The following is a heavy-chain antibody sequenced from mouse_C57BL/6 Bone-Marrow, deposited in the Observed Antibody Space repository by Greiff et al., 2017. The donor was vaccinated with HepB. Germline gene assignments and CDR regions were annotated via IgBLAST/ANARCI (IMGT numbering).Heavy chain of an antibody. V-gene: IGHV7-3*01. Sequence: EVHLVESGGGLVQPGGSLSLSCAASGFTFTDYYMSWVRQPPGKALEWLGFIRNKANGYTTEYSASVKGRFTISRDNSQSILYLQMNALRAEDSATYYCARQAYYSPFDYWGQGTTLTVSS. CDR2: IRNKANGYTT. D-gene: IGHD2-12*01. J-gene: IGHJ2*01. CDR1: GFTFTDYY. CDR3: ARQAYYSPFDY.